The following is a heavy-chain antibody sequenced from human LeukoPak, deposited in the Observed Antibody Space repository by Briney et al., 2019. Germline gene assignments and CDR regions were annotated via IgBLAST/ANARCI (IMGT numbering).Heavy chain of an antibody. CDR2: ISLSGGT. V-gene: IGHV4-30-4*01. CDR1: GGSISSGDYY. D-gene: IGHD6-13*01. CDR3: ARVGSTWYYHFDY. J-gene: IGHJ4*02. Sequence: PSQTLSLTCTVSGGSISSGDYYWSWIRQPPGQGLEWIGYISLSGGTYYNPSLKSRVTISGDTSKNQFSLRLKSVTAADTAVYYCARVGSTWYYHFDYWGQGILVTVS.